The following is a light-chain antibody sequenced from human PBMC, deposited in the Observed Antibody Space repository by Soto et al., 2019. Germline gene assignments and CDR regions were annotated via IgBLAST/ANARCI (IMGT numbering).Light chain of an antibody. J-gene: IGKJ5*01. Sequence: VLTQAAVTLSLSPGERATLSCSASQSFRGLLACYQQKPGQAPRLLIYDAYNRATGIPPRFSGSGSGTDFTLTISSLEPEDSAVYYCQQRHMLPITSGQRARLEIK. CDR1: QSFRGL. CDR2: DAY. CDR3: QQRHMLPIT. V-gene: IGKV3-11*01.